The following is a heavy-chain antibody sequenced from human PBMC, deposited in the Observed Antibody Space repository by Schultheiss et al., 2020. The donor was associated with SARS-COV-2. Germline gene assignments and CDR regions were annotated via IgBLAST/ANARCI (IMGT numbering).Heavy chain of an antibody. CDR1: GYTFTGYY. J-gene: IGHJ5*02. V-gene: IGHV1-2*02. CDR3: ARSTAWSDNWFDP. CDR2: INPNSGGT. Sequence: ASVKVSCKASGYTFTGYYMHWVRQAPGQGLEWMGWINPNSGGTNYAQKFQGRVTMTRDTSISTAYTELSSLTSDDTAIYFCARSTAWSDNWFDPWGQGTLVTVSS. D-gene: IGHD2-8*02.